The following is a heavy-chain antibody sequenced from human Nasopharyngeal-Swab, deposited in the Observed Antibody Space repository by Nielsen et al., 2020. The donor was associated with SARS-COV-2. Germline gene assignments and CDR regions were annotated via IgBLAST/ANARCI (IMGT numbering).Heavy chain of an antibody. J-gene: IGHJ5*01. CDR3: ARDKVASSGTLHWFDS. V-gene: IGHV4-31*03. Sequence: SETLSLTCTVSGGSISGGGYYWSWIRQHPGKGLEWIGYIYYSGITYYNPSLKSRLIISIDTSKNQFSLNLTSVTPADTAAYYCARDKVASSGTLHWFDSWGQGTRVTVSS. CDR2: IYYSGIT. D-gene: IGHD6-13*01. CDR1: GGSISGGGYY.